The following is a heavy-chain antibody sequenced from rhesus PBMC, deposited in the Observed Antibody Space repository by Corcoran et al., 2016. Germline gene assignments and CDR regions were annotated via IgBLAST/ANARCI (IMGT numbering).Heavy chain of an antibody. D-gene: IGHD4-29*01. CDR3: ARGDYSNYFDY. J-gene: IGHJ4*01. CDR2: ISYTGGST. V-gene: IGHV3S18*01. Sequence: EVQLVESGGGLAKPGGSLRLSCAASGFSFSDYYMYWVRQAPGKGLEWVSGISYTGGSTYYADSVKGRFTISRENAKHTLFLQMDSLRAEDTAVYYCARGDYSNYFDYWGQGVLVTVSS. CDR1: GFSFSDYY.